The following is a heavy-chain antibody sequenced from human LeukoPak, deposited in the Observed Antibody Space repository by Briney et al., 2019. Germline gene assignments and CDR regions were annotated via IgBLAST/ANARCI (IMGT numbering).Heavy chain of an antibody. D-gene: IGHD3-16*02. CDR3: AKDGSPPFGGLIWASDI. CDR2: ISSSGGST. J-gene: IGHJ3*02. V-gene: IGHV3-23*01. CDR1: GFTFSSYA. Sequence: LTGGSLRLSCAASGFTFSSYAMSWVRQAPGKGLEWVSIISSSGGSTYYADSVKGRFTISRDNSKNTLYLQMNSLRAEDTAVYYCAKDGSPPFGGLIWASDIWGQGTMVTVSS.